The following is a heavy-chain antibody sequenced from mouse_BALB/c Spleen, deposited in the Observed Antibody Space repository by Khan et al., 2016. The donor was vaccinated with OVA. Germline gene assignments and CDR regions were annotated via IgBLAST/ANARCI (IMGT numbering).Heavy chain of an antibody. Sequence: VQLQQSGAELVKPGASVKLSCSASGFNIKDTYIHWMNQSPEQGLEWIGRIDPPNDDSKYGPKFQAQATLTADTSSNTAYLQLSSLTSEDTAVYYCATLHGNPLAFGGQGTLVSVSA. D-gene: IGHD2-1*01. V-gene: IGHV14-3*02. CDR1: GFNIKDTY. CDR3: ATLHGNPLAF. CDR2: IDPPNDDS. J-gene: IGHJ3*01.